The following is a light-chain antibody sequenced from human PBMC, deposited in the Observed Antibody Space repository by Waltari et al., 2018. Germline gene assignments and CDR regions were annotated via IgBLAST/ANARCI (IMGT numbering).Light chain of an antibody. CDR3: CSCVGRNIYWV. CDR2: DIN. CDR1: SRAVGANNF. Sequence: QSALTQPRSVSGSPGQSVTTACTGTSRAVGANNFGAWYQHHPNKAPKLIIYDINKRPSGVPERFSGSKSGNTASLTISGLQAEDEADYYCCSCVGRNIYWVFGGGTKLTVL. J-gene: IGLJ3*02. V-gene: IGLV2-11*01.